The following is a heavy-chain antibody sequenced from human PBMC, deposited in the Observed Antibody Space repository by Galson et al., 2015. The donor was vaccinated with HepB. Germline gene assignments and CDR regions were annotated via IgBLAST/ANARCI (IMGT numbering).Heavy chain of an antibody. CDR1: GYAFTGYH. CDR2: INPTSGRT. V-gene: IGHV1-2*02. J-gene: IGHJ5*02. D-gene: IGHD1-1*01. Sequence: SVKVSCKAAGYAFTGYHVHWVRQAPGQGLEWMGWINPTSGRTNFTQKFQGRVTMTRDTYLSTAYMELSRLRSDGTAVYYCAREPSPPQDDWNRGGYNWFDPWGQGTLVTVSS. CDR3: AREPSPPQDDWNRGGYNWFDP.